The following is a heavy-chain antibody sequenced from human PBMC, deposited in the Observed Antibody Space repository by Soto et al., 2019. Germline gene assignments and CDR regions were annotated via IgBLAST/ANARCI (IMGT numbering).Heavy chain of an antibody. V-gene: IGHV3-30*03. Sequence: GGSLRLSCAVSGFTFSNYGMNWVRQAPGKGLEWVAVISYEGSNKYYADSVKGRFTISRDNAKNTLYLQMNSLRAEDTAVYYCARAGYSFGGVMPGPFDYWGQGTLVTVSS. CDR3: ARAGYSFGGVMPGPFDY. D-gene: IGHD3-16*01. J-gene: IGHJ4*02. CDR1: GFTFSNYG. CDR2: ISYEGSNK.